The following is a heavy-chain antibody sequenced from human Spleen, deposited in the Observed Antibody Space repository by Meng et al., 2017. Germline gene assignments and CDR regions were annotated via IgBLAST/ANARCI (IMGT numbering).Heavy chain of an antibody. D-gene: IGHD1-26*01. Sequence: KVSCKGSGYSFTSQWIAWVRQMPGKGLEWMGIIYPGDSNTRYSPSFQGQVTISADKSISTAYLQWSSLEASDTAMYYCARITSGTDYWGQGTLVTVSS. V-gene: IGHV5-51*01. CDR2: IYPGDSNT. J-gene: IGHJ4*02. CDR3: ARITSGTDY. CDR1: GYSFTSQW.